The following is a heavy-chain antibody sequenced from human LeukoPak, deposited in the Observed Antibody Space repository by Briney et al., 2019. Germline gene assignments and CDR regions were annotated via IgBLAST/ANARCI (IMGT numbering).Heavy chain of an antibody. D-gene: IGHD3-10*01. J-gene: IGHJ4*02. CDR3: ARLRWPRGGRSSFDY. CDR1: GYIFTNHW. Sequence: LGESLKISCKASGYIFTNHWIGWVRQMPGKGLEWMGVIYPGDSDTIYSPSFQGQVTISADESITTAYLQWSSLKASDTAMYYCARLRWPRGGRSSFDYWGQGALVTVSS. CDR2: IYPGDSDT. V-gene: IGHV5-51*01.